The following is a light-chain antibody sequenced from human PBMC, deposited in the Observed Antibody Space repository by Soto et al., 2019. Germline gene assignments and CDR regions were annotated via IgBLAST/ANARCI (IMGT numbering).Light chain of an antibody. Sequence: QSVLTQPASVSGSPGQSITISCTGTISDVGGYNFVSWYQQYPGKAPKLMICDVSNRPSGVSNRFSGSKSGNTASLTISGLQAEDEADYYCSSVTGSNDVFVTGT. CDR2: DVS. CDR3: SSVTGSNDV. V-gene: IGLV2-14*03. CDR1: ISDVGGYNF. J-gene: IGLJ1*01.